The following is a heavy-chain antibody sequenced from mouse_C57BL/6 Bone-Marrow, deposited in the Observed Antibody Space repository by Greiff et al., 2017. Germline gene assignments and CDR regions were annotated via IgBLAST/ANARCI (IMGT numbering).Heavy chain of an antibody. D-gene: IGHD1-1*01. CDR2: ISNLAYSI. V-gene: IGHV5-15*01. J-gene: IGHJ4*01. Sequence: DVQLQESGGGLVQPGGSLKLSCAASGFTFSDYGMAWVRQAPRKGPEWVAFISNLAYSIYYADTVTGRFTISRENAKNTLYLEMSSLRSEDTAMYYCARPNYYYGRGGAMDYWGQGTSVTVSS. CDR3: ARPNYYYGRGGAMDY. CDR1: GFTFSDYG.